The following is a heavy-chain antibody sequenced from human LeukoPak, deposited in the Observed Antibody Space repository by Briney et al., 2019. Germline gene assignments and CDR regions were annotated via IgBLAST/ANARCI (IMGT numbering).Heavy chain of an antibody. CDR3: ARGGAGCSSTSCYDY. J-gene: IGHJ4*02. D-gene: IGHD2-2*01. CDR2: IYYSGST. CDR1: GGSISSSSYY. V-gene: IGHV4-39*07. Sequence: SETLCLTCTVSGGSISSSSYYWGWIRQPPGKGLEWIGSIYYSGSTYYNPSLKSRVTISVDTSKNQFSLKLSSVTAADTAVYYCARGGAGCSSTSCYDYWGQGILVTVSS.